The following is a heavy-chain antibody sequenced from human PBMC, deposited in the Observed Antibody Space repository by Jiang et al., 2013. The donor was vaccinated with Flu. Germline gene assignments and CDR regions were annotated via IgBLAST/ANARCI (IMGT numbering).Heavy chain of an antibody. V-gene: IGHV3-30*07. J-gene: IGHJ4*02. Sequence: GGGVVQPGRSLRLSCAASGFTFSSYAMHWVRQAPGKGLEWVAVISYDGSNKYYADSVKGRFTISRDNSKNTLYLQMNSLRAEDTAVYYCARDRSYYDSSGIDYWGQGTLVTVSS. CDR3: ARDRSYYDSSGIDY. D-gene: IGHD3-22*01. CDR1: GFTFSSYA. CDR2: ISYDGSNK.